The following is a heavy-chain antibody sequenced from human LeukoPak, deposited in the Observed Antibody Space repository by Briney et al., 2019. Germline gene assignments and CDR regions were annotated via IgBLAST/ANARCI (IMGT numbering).Heavy chain of an antibody. J-gene: IGHJ3*01. CDR2: FYYSGST. CDR1: SDSISSYY. CDR3: ARSVRGVIADAFNV. V-gene: IGHV4-59*01. D-gene: IGHD3-10*01. Sequence: NPSETLSLTCTVSSDSISSYYWSRIRQSPEKGLDWIGYFYYSGSTNYNPSLKSRATISVDTSKNQFSLKLSSVTAADTAVYYCARSVRGVIADAFNVWGQGTMVAVSS.